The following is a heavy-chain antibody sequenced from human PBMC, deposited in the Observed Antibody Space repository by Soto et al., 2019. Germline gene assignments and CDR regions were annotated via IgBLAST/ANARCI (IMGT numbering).Heavy chain of an antibody. J-gene: IGHJ3*02. CDR2: TYCRSKLDN. Sequence: SQTLSLTCAISGDSVSSNNAAWNWIRQSPSRGLEWLGRTYCRSKLDNDYAVSVKSQITINPDTSKNQFSLHLISVTPEATSVYYCARKDPECGFNAFDIWGQGTMVTVSS. D-gene: IGHD6-25*01. CDR3: ARKDPECGFNAFDI. V-gene: IGHV6-1*01. CDR1: GDSVSSNNAA.